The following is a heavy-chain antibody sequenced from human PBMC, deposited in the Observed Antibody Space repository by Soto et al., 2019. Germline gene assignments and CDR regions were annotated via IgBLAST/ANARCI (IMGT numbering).Heavy chain of an antibody. CDR3: ARAATYYDFWSAFDY. CDR1: GGSISSGDYY. J-gene: IGHJ4*02. Sequence: QVQLQESGPGLVKPSQTLSLTCTVSGGSISSGDYYWSWIRQPPGKGLEWIGYIYYSGNTYYNPSLKSRVTISVDTSKNQFSLKLSSVTAADTAVYYCARAATYYDFWSAFDYWGQGTLVTVSS. D-gene: IGHD3-3*01. V-gene: IGHV4-30-4*01. CDR2: IYYSGNT.